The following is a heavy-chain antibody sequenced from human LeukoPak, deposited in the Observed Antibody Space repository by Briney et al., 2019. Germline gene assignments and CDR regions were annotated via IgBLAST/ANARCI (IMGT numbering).Heavy chain of an antibody. CDR2: INWNGGST. CDR1: GFTFDDYD. J-gene: IGHJ4*02. Sequence: GGSLRLSCAASGFTFDDYDMSWVRQAPGKGLEWVSGINWNGGSTCYADSVKGRFTISRDNAKNSLYLQMNSLRVEDTAVYYCARSGDFWSGYRNYYFGCWGQGTLVTV. CDR3: ARSGDFWSGYRNYYFGC. V-gene: IGHV3-20*04. D-gene: IGHD3-3*01.